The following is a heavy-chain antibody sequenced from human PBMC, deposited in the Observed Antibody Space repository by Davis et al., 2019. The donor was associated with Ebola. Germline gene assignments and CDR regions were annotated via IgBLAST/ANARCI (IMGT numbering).Heavy chain of an antibody. CDR1: GHTFSTYS. CDR2: ISSDSRYI. CDR3: ARDTRYSGSYSLF. Sequence: LSLTCAASGHTFSTYSMNWVRQAPGKGLEWVSSISSDSRYIYYADSVKGRFTISRDNAKNSLYLQMNSLRAEDTAVYYCARDTRYSGSYSLFWGQGTLVTVSS. J-gene: IGHJ4*02. V-gene: IGHV3-21*01. D-gene: IGHD1-26*01.